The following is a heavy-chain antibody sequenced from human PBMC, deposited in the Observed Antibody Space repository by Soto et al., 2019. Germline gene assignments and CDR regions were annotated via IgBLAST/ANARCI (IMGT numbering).Heavy chain of an antibody. D-gene: IGHD3-22*01. CDR3: AIESSEAYYYDSSGPVAFDI. Sequence: GGSLRLSCAASGFTFSDYYMSWIRQAPGKGLEWVSYISSSSSYTNYADSVKGRFTISRDNAKNSLYLQMNSLRAEDTAVYYCAIESSEAYYYDSSGPVAFDIWGQGTMVTVSS. J-gene: IGHJ3*02. CDR1: GFTFSDYY. CDR2: ISSSSSYT. V-gene: IGHV3-11*06.